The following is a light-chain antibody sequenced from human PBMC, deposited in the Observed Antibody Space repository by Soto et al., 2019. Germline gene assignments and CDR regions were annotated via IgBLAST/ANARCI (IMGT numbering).Light chain of an antibody. CDR3: QHYNSFPQT. Sequence: DIQMTQSPSTLSGSVGDRVTITCRASQTISSWLAWYQQKPGKAPKLLIYKASTLKSGVPSRFSGSGSGTEFTLTISSLQPDDFATYYCQHYNSFPQTFGQG. CDR1: QTISSW. CDR2: KAS. J-gene: IGKJ1*01. V-gene: IGKV1-5*03.